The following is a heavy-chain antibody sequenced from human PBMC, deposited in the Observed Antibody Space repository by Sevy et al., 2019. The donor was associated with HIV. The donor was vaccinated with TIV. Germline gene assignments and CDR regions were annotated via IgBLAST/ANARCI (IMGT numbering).Heavy chain of an antibody. D-gene: IGHD1-26*01. CDR3: AGENAWGRGYS. CDR1: GGSITGLY. V-gene: IGHV4-59*08. J-gene: IGHJ4*02. Sequence: SETLSLTCTVSGGSITGLYWNWIRQPPGKGLEWIANIYYNGHINYNPALKSRVTLSLDTSTNQFSLRLSSVTAADTAMYYCAGENAWGRGYSWGQGTLVTVSS. CDR2: IYYNGHI.